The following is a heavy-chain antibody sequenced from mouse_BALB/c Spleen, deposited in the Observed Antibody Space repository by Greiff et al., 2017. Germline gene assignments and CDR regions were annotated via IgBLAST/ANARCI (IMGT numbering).Heavy chain of an antibody. CDR3: NAWRRKAMDY. J-gene: IGHJ4*01. CDR1: GFNIKDYY. V-gene: IGHV14-4*02. Sequence: EVKLMESGAELVRPGASVKLSCTASGFNIKDYYMHWVKQRPEQGLEWIGWIDPENGDTEYAPKFQGKATMTADTSSNTAYLQLSSLTSEDTAVYYCNAWRRKAMDYWGQGTSVTVSS. CDR2: IDPENGDT.